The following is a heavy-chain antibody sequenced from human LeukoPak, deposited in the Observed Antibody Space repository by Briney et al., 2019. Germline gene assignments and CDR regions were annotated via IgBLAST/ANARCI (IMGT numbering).Heavy chain of an antibody. V-gene: IGHV1-18*01. J-gene: IGHJ4*02. CDR1: GYTFTSYG. Sequence: ASVKVSCKASGYTFTSYGISWVRQAPGQGLEWMGWISAHNGNTNYAQKLQGRVTMTTDTSTSTAYMELRSLRSDDTAVYYCARAGRVVPAARTFDYWGQGTLVTVSS. D-gene: IGHD2-2*01. CDR3: ARAGRVVPAARTFDY. CDR2: ISAHNGNT.